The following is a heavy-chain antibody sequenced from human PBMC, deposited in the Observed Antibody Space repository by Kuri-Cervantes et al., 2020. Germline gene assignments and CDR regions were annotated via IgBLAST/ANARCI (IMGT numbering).Heavy chain of an antibody. V-gene: IGHV4-61*01. CDR2: IYYSGSA. D-gene: IGHD6-13*01. J-gene: IGHJ6*03. CDR3: ARVDWSQIAAAGTEYYYYMDV. CDR1: GGSVSSGSYY. Sequence: GSLRLSCTVSGGSVSSGSYYWSWIRQPPGKGLEWIGYIYYSGSANYNPSLKSRVTISVDTSKNQFSLKLSSVTAADTAVYYCARVDWSQIAAAGTEYYYYMDVWGKGTTVTVSS.